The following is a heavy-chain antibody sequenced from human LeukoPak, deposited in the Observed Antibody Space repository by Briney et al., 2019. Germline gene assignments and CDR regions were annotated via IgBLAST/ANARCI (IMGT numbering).Heavy chain of an antibody. CDR1: GFTFSSYG. D-gene: IGHD1-26*01. CDR2: IRDDGSNK. V-gene: IGHV3-30*02. J-gene: IGHJ4*02. CDR3: ARGVVGATRDY. Sequence: GGSLRLSCAASGFTFSSYGMHWVRQAPSKGLEWVAFIRDDGSNKYYADSVKGRFTISRDNSKNTLYLQMNSLRAEDTAVYYCARGVVGATRDYWGQGTLVTVSS.